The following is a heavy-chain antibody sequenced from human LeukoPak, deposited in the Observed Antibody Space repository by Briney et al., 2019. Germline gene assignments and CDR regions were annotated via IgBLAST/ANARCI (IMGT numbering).Heavy chain of an antibody. CDR3: AIIFSGTYYGTMDV. J-gene: IGHJ6*03. CDR1: GFTLRTYS. V-gene: IGHV3-48*01. D-gene: IGHD1-26*01. Sequence: GGSLRLSCEVTGFTLRTYSMNWVRQAPGKGLEWVSYISSSGSTTYYAHSVKGRFTISRDNDKKSLYLQMLSLRAEDSAVDYCAIIFSGTYYGTMDVWGRGT. CDR2: ISSSGSTT.